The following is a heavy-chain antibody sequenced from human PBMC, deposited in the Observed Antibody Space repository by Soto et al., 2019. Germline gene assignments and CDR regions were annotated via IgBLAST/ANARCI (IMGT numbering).Heavy chain of an antibody. Sequence: GGSLRLSCTGSGFTFSDYAVSWSRQAPGKGLEWVGVIRSKAYGETADYAASVRGRFTTLRDDSKSIAYLQMNSLQSEDTGVYYCTKYTYTSRYSYFGMDVWGHGTTVTVSS. CDR3: TKYTYTSRYSYFGMDV. J-gene: IGHJ6*02. V-gene: IGHV3-49*03. CDR2: IRSKAYGETA. D-gene: IGHD2-2*01. CDR1: GFTFSDYA.